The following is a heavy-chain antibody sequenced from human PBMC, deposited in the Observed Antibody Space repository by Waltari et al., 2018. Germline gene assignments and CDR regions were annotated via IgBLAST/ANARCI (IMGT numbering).Heavy chain of an antibody. D-gene: IGHD3-16*01. V-gene: IGHV3-30*18. CDR3: AKAGAGGDYGDY. Sequence: VQLVEAGWGVVQRGRSLRRSGATSGFTFSSYGIHGVRQAPGKGLEGVAVISYDGSNKYYADAVKGRFTISRDNSKNTLYLKMNSLRAEDTAVYYCAKAGAGGDYGDYWGQGTLVTVSS. CDR2: ISYDGSNK. J-gene: IGHJ4*02. CDR1: GFTFSSYG.